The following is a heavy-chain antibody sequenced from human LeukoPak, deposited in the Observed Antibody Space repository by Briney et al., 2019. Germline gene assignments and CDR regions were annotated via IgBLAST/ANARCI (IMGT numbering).Heavy chain of an antibody. D-gene: IGHD3-16*01. CDR2: IYSSGST. CDR1: GGSISNYY. Sequence: PSETLSLTCTVSGGSISNYYWSWIRQPAGKGLEWIGRIYSSGSTNYNPSLKSRVTMSVDTSKNQFSLKLSSVTAADTAVYYCASGAHWGYMDVWGKGTTVTVSS. CDR3: ASGAHWGYMDV. J-gene: IGHJ6*03. V-gene: IGHV4-4*07.